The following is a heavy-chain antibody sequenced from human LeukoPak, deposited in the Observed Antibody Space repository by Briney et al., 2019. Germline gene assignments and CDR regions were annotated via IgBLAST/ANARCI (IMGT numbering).Heavy chain of an antibody. J-gene: IGHJ6*02. V-gene: IGHV1-2*06. CDR3: ARDPGPHYDFWSGQRHMDV. Sequence: GASVKVSCKASGYTFTGYYMHWVRQAPGQGLEWMGRINPNSGGTNYAQKFQGRVTMTRDTSISTAYMELSRLRSDDTAVYYCARDPGPHYDFWSGQRHMDVWGQGTTVTVSS. D-gene: IGHD3-3*01. CDR1: GYTFTGYY. CDR2: INPNSGGT.